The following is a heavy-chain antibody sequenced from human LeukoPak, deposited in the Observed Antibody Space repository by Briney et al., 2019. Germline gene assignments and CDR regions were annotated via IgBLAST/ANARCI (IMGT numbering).Heavy chain of an antibody. Sequence: PSETLFLTCVVSGGSISSRNWWGWVRQPPGKGLEWIGEISRTGNIDYDPSVRSRATISLDKSKSQFSLRLTSLTSADTAVYYCARGQGAADYWGQGILVIVSS. CDR3: ARGQGAADY. CDR1: GGSISSRNW. CDR2: ISRTGNI. D-gene: IGHD1-26*01. J-gene: IGHJ4*02. V-gene: IGHV4-4*02.